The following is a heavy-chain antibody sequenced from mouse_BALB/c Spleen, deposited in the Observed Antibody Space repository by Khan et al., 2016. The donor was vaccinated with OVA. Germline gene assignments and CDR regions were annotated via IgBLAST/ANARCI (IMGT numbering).Heavy chain of an antibody. D-gene: IGHD4-1*02. CDR1: GFTFSSDW. V-gene: IGHV6-6*02. CDR3: TQLGRSY. Sequence: EVKLEASGGGLVQPGGSMKLSCVASGFTFSSDWMSWVRQSPEKGLEWVAEIRLKSDNYATHYAESVKGKFTISRDDSKSRLYLQMTSLRAEDTGIYYCTQLGRSYWGQGTLVTVSA. J-gene: IGHJ3*01. CDR2: IRLKSDNYAT.